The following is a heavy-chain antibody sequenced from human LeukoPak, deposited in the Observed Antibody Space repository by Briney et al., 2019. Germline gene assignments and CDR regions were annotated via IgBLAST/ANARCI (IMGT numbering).Heavy chain of an antibody. CDR1: GYTFTSYD. J-gene: IGHJ4*02. CDR2: MNPNSGNT. D-gene: IGHD6-13*01. CDR3: ARVGMAASELDY. Sequence: GASVKVSCKASGYTFTSYDINWVRQATGQGREWMGWMNPNSGNTGYAQKFQGRVTMTRNTSISTAYMELSSLRSEDTAVYYCARVGMAASELDYWGQGTLVTVSS. V-gene: IGHV1-8*01.